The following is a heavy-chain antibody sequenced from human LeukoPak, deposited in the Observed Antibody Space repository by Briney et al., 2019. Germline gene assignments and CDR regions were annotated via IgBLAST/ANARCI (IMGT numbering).Heavy chain of an antibody. CDR1: GFTFSSSA. D-gene: IGHD3-22*01. CDR3: ARDNYDTSGYLRNDAFDI. Sequence: GGSLRLSCAASGFTFSSSAMSWVRQAPGKGLEWVSAISDSGTNTHYADSVKGRFTISRDNSKNTLYLQMNSLRAEDTAVYYCARDNYDTSGYLRNDAFDIWGQGTMVTVSS. J-gene: IGHJ3*02. CDR2: ISDSGTNT. V-gene: IGHV3-23*01.